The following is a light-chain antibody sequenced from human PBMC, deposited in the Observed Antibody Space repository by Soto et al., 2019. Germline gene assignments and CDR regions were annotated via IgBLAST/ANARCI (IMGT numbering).Light chain of an antibody. J-gene: IGKJ1*01. CDR1: QSISSW. CDR2: KAS. Sequence: DIQMTQSPSTLSASVGDRVTITCRASQSISSWLAWYQQKPEKAPKLLIYKASTLESGVPSRFSGSGSGTEFTLTISSLQSDDFATYYCQQYNSYSQTFGQGTKVEIK. CDR3: QQYNSYSQT. V-gene: IGKV1-5*03.